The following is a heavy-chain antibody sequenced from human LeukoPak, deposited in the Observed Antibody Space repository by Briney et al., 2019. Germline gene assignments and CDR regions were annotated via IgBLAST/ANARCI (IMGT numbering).Heavy chain of an antibody. V-gene: IGHV3-33*01. CDR3: ATEAGYSSGWYNPALAYFDY. CDR1: GFTFSGYG. D-gene: IGHD6-19*01. J-gene: IGHJ4*02. CDR2: IWYVGSNK. Sequence: PGGSLRLSCAASGFTFSGYGMHWVRQAPGKGLEWVAVIWYVGSNKYYADSVKGRFTISRDNSKNTLYLQMNSLRAEDTAVYYCATEAGYSSGWYNPALAYFDYWGQGTLVTVSS.